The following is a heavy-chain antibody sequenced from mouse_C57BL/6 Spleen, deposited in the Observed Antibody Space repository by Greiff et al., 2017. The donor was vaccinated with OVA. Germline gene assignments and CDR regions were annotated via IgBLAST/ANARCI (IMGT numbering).Heavy chain of an antibody. CDR3: ARATGYYFDY. CDR2: INYDGSST. CDR1: GFTFSDYY. Sequence: EVKLVESEGGLVQPGSSMKLSCTASGFTFSDYYMAWVRQVPEKGLEWVANINYDGSSTYYLDSLKSRFIISRDNAKNILYLQMSSLKSEDTATYYCARATGYYFDYWGQGTTLTVSS. D-gene: IGHD4-1*02. V-gene: IGHV5-16*01. J-gene: IGHJ2*01.